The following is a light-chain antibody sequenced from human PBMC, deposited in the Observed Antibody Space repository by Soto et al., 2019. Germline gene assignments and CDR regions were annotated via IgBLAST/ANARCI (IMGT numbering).Light chain of an antibody. CDR3: QQYGSSTIT. Sequence: ETFFTQSXGTLSXXPXXXXTLXXRSSQSVSSSYLAWYQQKPGQAPRLLIYGASSRATGIPDRFSGSGSGTDFTLTISRLEPEDFAVYYCQQYGSSTITFGQGTRLEIK. CDR2: GAS. CDR1: QSVSSSY. V-gene: IGKV3-20*01. J-gene: IGKJ5*01.